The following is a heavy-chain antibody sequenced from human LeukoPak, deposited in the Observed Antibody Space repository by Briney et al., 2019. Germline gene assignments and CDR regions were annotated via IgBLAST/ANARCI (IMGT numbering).Heavy chain of an antibody. V-gene: IGHV3-23*01. Sequence: SGGSLRLSCAASGFTFSSYAMSWVRQAPGKGLEWVSSISSGGISTNYADSVKGRFTISRDNPKNTLYLQMNSLRAEDTAVYYCAEYGDAFDIWGQGTMVTVSS. J-gene: IGHJ3*02. CDR2: ISSGGIST. CDR1: GFTFSSYA. D-gene: IGHD4-17*01. CDR3: AEYGDAFDI.